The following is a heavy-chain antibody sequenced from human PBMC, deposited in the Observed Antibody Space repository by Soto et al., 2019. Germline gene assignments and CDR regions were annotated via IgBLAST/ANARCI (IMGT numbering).Heavy chain of an antibody. D-gene: IGHD3-10*01. CDR2: IYYSGST. CDR1: GGSISSGVYY. Sequence: SETLSLTCTVSGGSISSGVYYWSGIRQHPGKGLEWIGYIYYSGSTYYNPSLKSRVTISVDTSKNQFSLKLSSVTAADTAVYYCARTRVTPGFDYWGQGTLVTVSS. J-gene: IGHJ4*02. CDR3: ARTRVTPGFDY. V-gene: IGHV4-31*03.